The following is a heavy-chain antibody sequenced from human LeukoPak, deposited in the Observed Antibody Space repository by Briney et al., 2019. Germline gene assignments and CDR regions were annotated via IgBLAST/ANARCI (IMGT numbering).Heavy chain of an antibody. V-gene: IGHV4-59*08. J-gene: IGHJ6*02. Sequence: SETLSLTCTVSGGSISSYYWSWIRQPPGKGLEWIGYIYYSGSTNYNPSLKSRVTISVDTSKNQFSLKLSSVTAADTAVYYCARLKSIAAAGSIPTDYYYYYGMDVWGQGTTVTVSS. CDR2: IYYSGST. CDR1: GGSISSYY. D-gene: IGHD6-13*01. CDR3: ARLKSIAAAGSIPTDYYYYYGMDV.